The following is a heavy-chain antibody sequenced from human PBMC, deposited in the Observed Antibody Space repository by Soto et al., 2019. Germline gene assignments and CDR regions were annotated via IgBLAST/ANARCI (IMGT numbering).Heavy chain of an antibody. D-gene: IGHD3-3*01. CDR1: GFTLSNAW. J-gene: IGHJ4*02. CDR3: ATNWNFDY. V-gene: IGHV3-15*01. Sequence: PGGSLRLSCAASGFTLSNAWVSWVRQAPGKGLEWVGRIKNKIEGGKTDYAAPVKGRFTISRDDSKNMLYLQMNSLITDDTAVYYCATNWNFDYWGQATLVTVSS. CDR2: IKNKIEGGKT.